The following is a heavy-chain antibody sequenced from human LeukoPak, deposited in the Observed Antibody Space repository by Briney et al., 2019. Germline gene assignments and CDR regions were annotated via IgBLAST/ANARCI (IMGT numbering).Heavy chain of an antibody. Sequence: ASVTVSCTASGFTFTTSAVQWVRQARGQRLEWIGWIVVSSGNTNYAQKFQERVTITRDMSTSTAYMELSSLRSEDTAVYYCAAELVRYSSSGGHWGQGTLVTVSS. CDR3: AAELVRYSSSGGH. CDR1: GFTFTTSA. D-gene: IGHD6-13*01. J-gene: IGHJ4*02. CDR2: IVVSSGNT. V-gene: IGHV1-58*01.